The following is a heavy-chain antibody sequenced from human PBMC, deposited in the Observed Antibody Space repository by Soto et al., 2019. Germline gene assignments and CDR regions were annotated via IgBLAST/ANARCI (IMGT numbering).Heavy chain of an antibody. CDR3: ARGEWFLRGYGMDV. CDR2: IYNGGSP. V-gene: IGHV4-59*01. CDR1: GGSISTDY. D-gene: IGHD3-3*01. J-gene: IGHJ6*02. Sequence: QVQLQESGPGLLKPSETLSLTCTVSGGSISTDYWSWIRQPPGKRLEYIGFIYNGGSPNYNPSLESRVTISPDTSKNQVALKLNSVTAADPAVYYCARGEWFLRGYGMDVWGRGTTVTVS.